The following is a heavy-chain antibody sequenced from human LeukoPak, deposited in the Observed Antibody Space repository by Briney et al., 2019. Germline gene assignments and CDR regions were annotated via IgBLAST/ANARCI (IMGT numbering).Heavy chain of an antibody. CDR2: IRSKAYGGTT. D-gene: IGHD5-12*01. J-gene: IGHJ4*02. CDR3: TRAYSGYDYARSDY. Sequence: GGSLRLSCTASGFTLGDYAMSWFRQAPGKGLEWVGFIRSKAYGGTTEYAASVKGRFTISRDDSKSIAYLQMNSLKTEDTAVYYCTRAYSGYDYARSDYWGQGTLVTVSS. V-gene: IGHV3-49*03. CDR1: GFTLGDYA.